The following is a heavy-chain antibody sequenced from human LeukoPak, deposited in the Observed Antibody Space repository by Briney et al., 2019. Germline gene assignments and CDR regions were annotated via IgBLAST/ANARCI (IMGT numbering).Heavy chain of an antibody. J-gene: IGHJ3*02. CDR3: ARGPSIAARYDAFDI. D-gene: IGHD6-6*01. CDR2: ISSSGNTI. V-gene: IGHV3-48*03. Sequence: GGSLRLSCTTSQFTFRNYEVNWVRQAPGKGLEWVSYISSSGNTISYADSVRGRFTISRDNAKNSLYLQVISLRAEDTAVYYCARGPSIAARYDAFDIWGQGTMVTVSS. CDR1: QFTFRNYE.